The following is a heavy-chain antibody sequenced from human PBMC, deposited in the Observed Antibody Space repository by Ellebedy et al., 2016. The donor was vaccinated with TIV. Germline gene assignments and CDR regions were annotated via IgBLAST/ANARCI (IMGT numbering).Heavy chain of an antibody. V-gene: IGHV5-51*01. CDR1: GYSFTSYW. CDR3: ARPGYGSNFRYALDI. J-gene: IGHJ3*02. D-gene: IGHD4-23*01. CDR2: IFPGDSDT. Sequence: PGGSLRLSCKVSGYSFTSYWIGWVRQIPGKGLEWMGIIFPGDSDTRYSPSFQGQVTISADKSISTAYLQWSSLKASDTAMYYCARPGYGSNFRYALDIWGQGTMVTVSS.